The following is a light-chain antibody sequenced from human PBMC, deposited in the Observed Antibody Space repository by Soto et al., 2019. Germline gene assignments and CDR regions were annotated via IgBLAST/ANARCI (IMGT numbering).Light chain of an antibody. V-gene: IGKV2-28*01. CDR1: QSLLHSNGYNY. CDR2: LGS. CDR3: MQDLQTLIT. J-gene: IGKJ5*01. Sequence: EIVMTQSPLSLSVTPGEPASISCRSSQSLLHSNGYNYLDWYLQKPGQSPQLLIYLGSSRASGVPDRFSGSGSGTDFTLKISRVEAEDVGVYYCMQDLQTLITFGQGTRLEIK.